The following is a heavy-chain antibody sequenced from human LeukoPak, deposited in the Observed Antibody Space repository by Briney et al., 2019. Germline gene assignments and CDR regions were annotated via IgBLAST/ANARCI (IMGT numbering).Heavy chain of an antibody. J-gene: IGHJ4*02. CDR1: GGSIRIRSYY. D-gene: IGHD6-6*01. Sequence: SETLSLTCTVSGGSIRIRSYYWSWIRQPPGKGLEWIGYIYYTGSTNYNPSLKSRVTMFVDMSKNQFSLRLSSVTAADTAVYYCARHRAYSSSSPFDYWGQGTLVTVSS. CDR3: ARHRAYSSSSPFDY. V-gene: IGHV4-61*05. CDR2: IYYTGST.